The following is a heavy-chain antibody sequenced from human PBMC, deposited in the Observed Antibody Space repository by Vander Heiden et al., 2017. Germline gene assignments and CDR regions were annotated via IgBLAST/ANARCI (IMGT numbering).Heavy chain of an antibody. Sequence: EVQLVQSGAEVKKSGESLKISCKASGYNFASYWIGWVRQMPGKGLEWMGMFHPEDLDSKIGPSFEGQFPNSGDQAHRPAYPQWRRLTAPESGLYFLLRPEYTYGFLFDPWGQGTLGTLSS. D-gene: IGHD4-17*01. J-gene: IGHJ5*02. CDR3: LRPEYTYGFLFDP. CDR2: FHPEDLDS. V-gene: IGHV5-51*01. CDR1: GYNFASYW.